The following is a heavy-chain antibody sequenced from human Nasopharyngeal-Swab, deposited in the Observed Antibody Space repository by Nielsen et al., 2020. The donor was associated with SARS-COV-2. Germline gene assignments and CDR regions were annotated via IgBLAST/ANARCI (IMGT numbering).Heavy chain of an antibody. Sequence: SETLSLTCTVSGGSIRSYYWSWIRQPPGKGLEWIGYIYYSGGTNYNPSLKSRVTISEDTSENQFSLRLSSVTAADTAVYYCARVSGYCSGDSCYGNFYYYGMDVWGQGTTVTVSS. J-gene: IGHJ6*02. CDR2: IYYSGGT. D-gene: IGHD2-15*01. CDR3: ARVSGYCSGDSCYGNFYYYGMDV. V-gene: IGHV4-59*01. CDR1: GGSIRSYY.